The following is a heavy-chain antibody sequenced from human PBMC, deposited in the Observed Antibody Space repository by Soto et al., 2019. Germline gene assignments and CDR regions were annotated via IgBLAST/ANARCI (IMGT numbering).Heavy chain of an antibody. CDR2: ISYDGSNK. CDR1: GFTFSSYA. V-gene: IGHV3-30-3*01. D-gene: IGHD2-15*01. J-gene: IGHJ5*02. CDR3: ARARSSKNWFDP. Sequence: GGSLRLSCAASGFTFSSYAMHWVRQAPGKGLEWVAVISYDGSNKYYADSVKGRFTISRDNSKNTLYLQMNSLRAEDTAVYYCARARSSKNWFDPWGQGTLVTVSS.